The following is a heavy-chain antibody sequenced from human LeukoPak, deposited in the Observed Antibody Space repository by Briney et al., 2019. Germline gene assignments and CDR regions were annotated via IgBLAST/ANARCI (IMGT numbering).Heavy chain of an antibody. CDR2: ISSSSSYI. J-gene: IGHJ4*02. CDR3: ARSTYSNYFDY. V-gene: IGHV3-21*01. D-gene: IGHD4-11*01. Sequence: GGSLRLSCAASGFTFSSYSMNWVRQAPGKGLEWVSSISSSSSYIYYVDSVKGRFTISRDNAKNSLYLQMNSLRAEDTAVYYCARSTYSNYFDYWGQGTLVTVSS. CDR1: GFTFSSYS.